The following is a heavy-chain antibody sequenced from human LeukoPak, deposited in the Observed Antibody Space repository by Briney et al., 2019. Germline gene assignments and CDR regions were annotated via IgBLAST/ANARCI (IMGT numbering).Heavy chain of an antibody. Sequence: SQTLSLTCTVSGGSISSGSYYWSWIRQPAGKGLEWIGRIYTSGSTNYNPSLKSRVTISVDTSKNQFSLKLTSVTAAGTAVYYCARHGATGITLVQVYYFDYWGQGTLVTVSS. CDR1: GGSISSGSYY. J-gene: IGHJ4*02. V-gene: IGHV4-61*02. D-gene: IGHD1/OR15-1a*01. CDR3: ARHGATGITLVQVYYFDY. CDR2: IYTSGST.